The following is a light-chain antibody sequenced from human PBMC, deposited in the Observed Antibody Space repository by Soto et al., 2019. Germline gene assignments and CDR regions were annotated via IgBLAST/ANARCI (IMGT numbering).Light chain of an antibody. Sequence: QSALTQPASVSGSPGQSITISCSGTSSDVGGYNYVSWYQQHPGKAPKLMIYDVSNRPSGVSNRFSGSKSGNTASLTISGLQAEDEADYYCCSYTSSRVVFGGGTKLTVL. CDR2: DVS. V-gene: IGLV2-14*01. J-gene: IGLJ2*01. CDR1: SSDVGGYNY. CDR3: CSYTSSRVV.